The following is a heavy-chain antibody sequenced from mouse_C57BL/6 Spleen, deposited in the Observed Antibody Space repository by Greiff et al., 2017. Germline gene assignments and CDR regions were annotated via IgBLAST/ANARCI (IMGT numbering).Heavy chain of an antibody. CDR3: TSHYYLDY. V-gene: IGHV14-4*01. Sequence: VQLQQSGAELVRPGASVKLSCTASGFNIKDDYMHWVKPRPEQGLEWIGWIDPENGDTEYASKFQGKATITADTSSNTAYLQLSSLTSEDTAFYYCTSHYYLDYWGQGTTLTVSS. CDR1: GFNIKDDY. J-gene: IGHJ2*01. CDR2: IDPENGDT.